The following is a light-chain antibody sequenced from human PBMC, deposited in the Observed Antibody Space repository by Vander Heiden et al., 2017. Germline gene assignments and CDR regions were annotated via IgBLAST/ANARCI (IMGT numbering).Light chain of an antibody. CDR1: SSDIGRYNY. CDR3: SSYTSRSTLV. V-gene: IGLV2-14*03. CDR2: DVS. Sequence: QSALTQPASVSGSPGPSITISCTGASSDIGRYNYVSWYQQHPGKAPKLMICDVSNRPSGVSNRFSASKSGNTASLTISGLQAEDEADYYCSSYTSRSTLVFGTGTKVTVL. J-gene: IGLJ1*01.